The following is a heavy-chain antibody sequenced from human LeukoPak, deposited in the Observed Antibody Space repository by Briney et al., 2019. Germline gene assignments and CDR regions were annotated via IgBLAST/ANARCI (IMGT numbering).Heavy chain of an antibody. V-gene: IGHV4-59*01. CDR1: GGSISSYY. CDR3: ARGKQYYYASFDY. J-gene: IGHJ4*02. Sequence: PSETLSLTCTVSGGSISSYYWSWIRQPPGKGLEWIGYIYYSGNTNYNTSLKSRVTISVDTSKNQFSLKLSSVTAADTAVYYCARGKQYYYASFDYWGQGTLVTVSS. D-gene: IGHD3-10*01. CDR2: IYYSGNT.